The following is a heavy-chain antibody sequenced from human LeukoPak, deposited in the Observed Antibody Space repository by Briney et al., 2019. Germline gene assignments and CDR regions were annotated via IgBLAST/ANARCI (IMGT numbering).Heavy chain of an antibody. D-gene: IGHD2-2*01. CDR2: IYHSGST. Sequence: SETLSLTCTVSGGSISSGGYYWSWIRQPPGKGLEWIGYIYHSGSTYYNPSLKSRVTISVDRSKNQFSLKLSSVTAADTAVYYCARRPGPASWDWYFDLWGRGTLVTVSS. V-gene: IGHV4-30-2*01. J-gene: IGHJ2*01. CDR1: GGSISSGGYY. CDR3: ARRPGPASWDWYFDL.